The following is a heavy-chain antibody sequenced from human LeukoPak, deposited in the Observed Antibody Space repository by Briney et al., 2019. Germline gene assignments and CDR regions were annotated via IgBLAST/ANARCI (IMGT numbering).Heavy chain of an antibody. CDR1: GFTVSSNY. D-gene: IGHD3-9*01. CDR2: IYSGGST. V-gene: IGHV3-66*01. CDR3: ARDRLYYDILTGYYYYYYYMDV. J-gene: IGHJ6*03. Sequence: GGSLRLSCAASGFTVSSNYMSWVRQAPGKGLEWVSVIYSGGSTYYADSVKGRFTISRDNAKNSLYLQMNSLRAEDTAVYYCARDRLYYDILTGYYYYYYYMDVWGKGTTVTISS.